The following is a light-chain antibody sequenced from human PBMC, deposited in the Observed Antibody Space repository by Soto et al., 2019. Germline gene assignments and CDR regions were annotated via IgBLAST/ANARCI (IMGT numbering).Light chain of an antibody. Sequence: QSVLTQPPSTSGSPGQSVTISCTGTNSDVGSYGFVSWHQHHPGKAPKLMLFDVSKRPSGVSDRFSGSQSGNTASLTISGLQAEDEADYYCCSYAGSSTYVFGSGTKVTVL. V-gene: IGLV2-23*02. J-gene: IGLJ1*01. CDR1: NSDVGSYGF. CDR3: CSYAGSSTYV. CDR2: DVS.